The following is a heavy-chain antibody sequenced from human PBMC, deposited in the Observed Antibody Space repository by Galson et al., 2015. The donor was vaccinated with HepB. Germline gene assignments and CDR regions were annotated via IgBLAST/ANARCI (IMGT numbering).Heavy chain of an antibody. J-gene: IGHJ1*01. V-gene: IGHV3-21*01. CDR3: ARDQGGETGYAGH. D-gene: IGHD5-12*01. CDR2: ISPSGRSV. CDR1: GFIYSSYT. Sequence: SLRLSCAGSGFIYSSYTMNWVRQAPGKGLEWVSSISPSGRSVFHADSVKGRFTISRDNAENSLYMQMNSLRVEDTAVYFCARDQGGETGYAGHWGQGTLVTVSS.